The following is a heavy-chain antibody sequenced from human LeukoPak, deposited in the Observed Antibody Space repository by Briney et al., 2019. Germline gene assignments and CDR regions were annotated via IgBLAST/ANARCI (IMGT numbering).Heavy chain of an antibody. V-gene: IGHV5-51*01. CDR2: IYPVDSDT. J-gene: IGHJ4*02. Sequence: GASLQISCKGSGYSFTTYWIGWVRQLPGKGLEWMGIIYPVDSDTRYSPSFQGQVTISADKSITTAYLQWSSLKASDTAMYYCARVLAYSSSWYGDYWGQGTLVTVSS. CDR3: ARVLAYSSSWYGDY. CDR1: GYSFTTYW. D-gene: IGHD6-13*01.